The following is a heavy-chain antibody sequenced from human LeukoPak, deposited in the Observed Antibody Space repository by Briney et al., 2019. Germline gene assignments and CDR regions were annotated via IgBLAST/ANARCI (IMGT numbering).Heavy chain of an antibody. D-gene: IGHD7-27*01. CDR2: TYYRSRWYH. CDR3: ARGSNWGDSNFDY. J-gene: IGHJ4*02. V-gene: IGHV6-1*01. Sequence: SQTLSFTCAISGDSVSSNSVTWSWIRQSPSRGLEWLGRTYYRSRWYHDYVISVKSRMTINPDTSKNQFSLHLNSVTPEDTAVYYCARGSNWGDSNFDYWGQGTLVTVSS. CDR1: GDSVSSNSVT.